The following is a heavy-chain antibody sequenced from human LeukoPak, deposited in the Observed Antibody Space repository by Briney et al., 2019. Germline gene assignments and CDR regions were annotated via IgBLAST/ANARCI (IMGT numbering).Heavy chain of an antibody. CDR1: GYTFTGYY. CDR2: INPNSGGT. V-gene: IGHV1-2*02. D-gene: IGHD6-19*01. Sequence: ASVKVSCKASGYTFTGYYMHWVRQAPGQGLEWMGWINPNSGGTNYAQKFQGRVTMTRDTSISTAYMELSRLRSDDTAVYYCARGNFVRYSSGWGNDYWGQGTLVTVSS. J-gene: IGHJ4*02. CDR3: ARGNFVRYSSGWGNDY.